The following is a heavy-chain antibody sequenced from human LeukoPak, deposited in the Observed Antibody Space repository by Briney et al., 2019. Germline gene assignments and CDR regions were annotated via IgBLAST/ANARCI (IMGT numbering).Heavy chain of an antibody. J-gene: IGHJ4*02. CDR3: ARGVPYDSWSGPHYSDY. Sequence: GGSLRLSCAASRFTLSTYWMSWVRQAPGKGLEWVAHIKQDGSQGYYVDSVKGRFTISRDSAKNSLYLQMNSLRAEDTAVYYCARGVPYDSWSGPHYSDYWGQGTLVTVSS. CDR2: IKQDGSQG. CDR1: RFTLSTYW. D-gene: IGHD3-3*01. V-gene: IGHV3-7*01.